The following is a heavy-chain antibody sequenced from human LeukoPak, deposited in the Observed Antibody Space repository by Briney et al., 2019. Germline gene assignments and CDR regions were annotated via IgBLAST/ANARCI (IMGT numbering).Heavy chain of an antibody. V-gene: IGHV3-49*03. CDR2: IRSKAYGGTT. D-gene: IGHD1-7*01. CDR1: GFTFGDYA. CDR3: TREEGDWNYVPHFDY. Sequence: GGSLRLSCTASGFTFGDYAMSWFRQAPGKGLEWVGFIRSKAYGGTTEYAASVKGRFTISRDDSKSIAYLQMNSLKTEDTAVYYCTREEGDWNYVPHFDYWGQGTLVTVSS. J-gene: IGHJ4*02.